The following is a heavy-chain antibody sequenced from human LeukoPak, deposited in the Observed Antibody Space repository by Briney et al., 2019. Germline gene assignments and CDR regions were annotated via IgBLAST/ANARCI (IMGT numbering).Heavy chain of an antibody. V-gene: IGHV3-23*01. CDR2: ISGSGGST. CDR1: GFTFSSYA. Sequence: TGGSLRLSWAASGFTFSSYAMSWVRQAPGKGLEWVSAISGSGGSTYYADSVKGRFTISRDNSKNTLYLQMNSLRAEDTAVYYCAKDRHASYYYYYMDVWGKGTTVTVSS. CDR3: AKDRHASYYYYYMDV. J-gene: IGHJ6*03.